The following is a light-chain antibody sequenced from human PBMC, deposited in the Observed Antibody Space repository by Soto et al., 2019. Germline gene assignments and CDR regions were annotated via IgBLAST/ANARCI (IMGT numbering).Light chain of an antibody. CDR3: QQYETFPLT. Sequence: DIQMTQSPSTLSASVGDRVTIACRASQSTSTWLAWYQQKPGKAPKLLIYKASILESGVPSRFSGSGSATEFTLTISSLQPEDFASYYCQQYETFPLTFGGGTKVEIK. J-gene: IGKJ4*01. V-gene: IGKV1-5*03. CDR1: QSTSTW. CDR2: KAS.